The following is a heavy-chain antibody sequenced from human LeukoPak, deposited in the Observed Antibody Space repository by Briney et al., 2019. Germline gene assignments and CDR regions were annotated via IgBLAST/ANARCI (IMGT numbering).Heavy chain of an antibody. Sequence: GGSLRLSCAASGFAFDDYATHWVRQAPGKCLEWVSLISRDGGTTYSADSLKGRFTISRDNSKNSLYLQMNSLRTEDSALYYCAIETHPVATIYFFDYWGQGTLVTVSS. CDR3: AIETHPVATIYFFDY. J-gene: IGHJ4*02. D-gene: IGHD5-24*01. CDR1: GFAFDDYA. CDR2: ISRDGGTT. V-gene: IGHV3-43*02.